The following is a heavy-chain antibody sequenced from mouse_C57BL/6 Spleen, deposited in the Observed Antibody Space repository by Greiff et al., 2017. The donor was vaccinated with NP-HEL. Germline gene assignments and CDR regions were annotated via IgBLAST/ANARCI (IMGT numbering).Heavy chain of an antibody. D-gene: IGHD1-1*01. CDR2: ISDGGSYT. J-gene: IGHJ1*03. CDR1: GFTFSSYA. V-gene: IGHV5-4*01. CDR3: ARDYQYYGSSPYWYFDV. Sequence: DVMLVESGGGLVKPGGSLKLSCAASGFTFSSYAMSWVRQTPEKRLEWVATISDGGSYTYYPDNVKGRFTISRDNAKNNLYLQMSHLKSEDTAMYYCARDYQYYGSSPYWYFDVWGTGTTVTVSS.